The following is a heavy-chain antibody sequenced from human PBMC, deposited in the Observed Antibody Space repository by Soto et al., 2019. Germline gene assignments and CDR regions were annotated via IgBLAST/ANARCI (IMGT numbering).Heavy chain of an antibody. J-gene: IGHJ4*02. CDR1: GASISDYY. CDR3: ARWSRITPQHDV. V-gene: IGHV4-59*01. D-gene: IGHD1-20*01. Sequence: SETLSLTCTVSGASISDYYWSWIRQSPGKGLDWIGYFYPSGRTDYNPSLKSRVTISVDTSKNQFSLELNSLTAADTAVYYCARWSRITPQHDVWGQGAPATVSS. CDR2: FYPSGRT.